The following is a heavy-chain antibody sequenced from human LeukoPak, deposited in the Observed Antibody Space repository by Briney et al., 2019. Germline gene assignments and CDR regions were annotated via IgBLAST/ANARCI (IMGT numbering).Heavy chain of an antibody. CDR3: ARAGIVGATPVDY. CDR2: INSDGSST. D-gene: IGHD1-26*01. V-gene: IGHV3-74*01. Sequence: GGSLRLSCAASGFTFSSYAMSWVRQAPGKGLVWVSRINSDGSSTSYADSVKGRFTISRDNAKNTLYLQMNSLRAEDTAVYYCARAGIVGATPVDYWGQGTLVTVSS. CDR1: GFTFSSYA. J-gene: IGHJ4*02.